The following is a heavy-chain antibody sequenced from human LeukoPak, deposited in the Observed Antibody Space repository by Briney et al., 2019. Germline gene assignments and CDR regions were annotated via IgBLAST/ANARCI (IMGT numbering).Heavy chain of an antibody. J-gene: IGHJ4*02. V-gene: IGHV1-2*02. CDR3: ARDGVGDYGLRGFDY. D-gene: IGHD4-17*01. CDR1: GYTFTGYY. CDR2: INPNSGGT. Sequence: ASVKVSCKASGYTFTGYYMHWVRQAPGQGLEWMGWINPNSGGTNYAQKFQGRVTMTRDTSISTAYMELRSLRSDDTAVYYCARDGVGDYGLRGFDYWGQGTLVTVSS.